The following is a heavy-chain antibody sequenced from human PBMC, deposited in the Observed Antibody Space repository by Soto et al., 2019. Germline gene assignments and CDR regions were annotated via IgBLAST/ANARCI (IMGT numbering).Heavy chain of an antibody. CDR2: IYNSGST. J-gene: IGHJ4*02. V-gene: IGHV4-30-4*01. CDR1: GGSISSGGYY. D-gene: IGHD3-3*01. Sequence: SETLSLTCTVSGGSISSGGYYWSWIRQPPGKGLEWIGHIYNSGSTYTNPSLRSRGTISVDTSKNHFSLKLSSVTAADTAIYYCARGPSADKVDYWGQGALVTVSS. CDR3: ARGPSADKVDY.